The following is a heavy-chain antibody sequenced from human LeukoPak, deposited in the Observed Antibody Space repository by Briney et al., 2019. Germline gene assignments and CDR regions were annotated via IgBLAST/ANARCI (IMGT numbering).Heavy chain of an antibody. CDR3: ATKIRGSPYEFDY. J-gene: IGHJ4*02. CDR1: GYTFTSYG. V-gene: IGHV1-24*01. CDR2: FDPEDGET. D-gene: IGHD5-12*01. Sequence: ASVKVSCKASGYTFTSYGISWVRQAPGKGLEWMGGFDPEDGETIYAQKFQGRVTMTEDTSTGTAYMELSSLRSEDTAVYYCATKIRGSPYEFDYWGQGTLVTVSS.